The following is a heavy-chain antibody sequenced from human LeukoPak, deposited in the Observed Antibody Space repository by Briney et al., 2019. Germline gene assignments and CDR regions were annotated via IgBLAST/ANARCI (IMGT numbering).Heavy chain of an antibody. CDR3: AKDPSSGYVWGSYRLESYYFDY. CDR2: INHNGNVN. Sequence: PGGSLRLSCAASGFTFSSYAMSWVRQAPGKGLEWVASINHNGNVNYYVDSVKGRFTISRDNSKNTLYLQMNSLRAEDTAVYYCAKDPSSGYVWGSYRLESYYFDYWGQGTLVTVSS. J-gene: IGHJ4*02. D-gene: IGHD3-16*02. V-gene: IGHV3-7*03. CDR1: GFTFSSYA.